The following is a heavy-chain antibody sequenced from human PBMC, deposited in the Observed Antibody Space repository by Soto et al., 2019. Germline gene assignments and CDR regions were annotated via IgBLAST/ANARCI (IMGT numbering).Heavy chain of an antibody. CDR1: GYRFTSYW. CDR2: IYPGDSDT. CDR3: AIFTVFGVLSPYDMDV. Sequence: EVQLVQSAAEVKKPGESLKISCKGSGYRFTSYWIGWVRQMPGKGLEWMGIIYPGDSDTRYSPSFQGQVTISVDKSITTAYLQWSSLKASDTAMYYCAIFTVFGVLSPYDMDVWGQGTTVIVSS. J-gene: IGHJ6*02. V-gene: IGHV5-51*01. D-gene: IGHD3-3*01.